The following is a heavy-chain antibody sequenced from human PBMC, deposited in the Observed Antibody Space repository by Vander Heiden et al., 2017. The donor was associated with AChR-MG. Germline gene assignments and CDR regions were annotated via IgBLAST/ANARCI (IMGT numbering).Heavy chain of an antibody. CDR1: GGTFSSYA. V-gene: IGHV1-69*01. CDR3: ASVTYCGGDCYFPQGVD. D-gene: IGHD2-21*02. Sequence: QLQLVQSGAEVKKPGSSVKVSCTAPGGTFSSYATSWVRQAPGQGLEWMGGISPIFGTANYAQKFQGRVTITADESTSTAYMELSSLRSEDTAVYYCASVTYCGGDCYFPQGVDWGQGTLVTVSS. CDR2: ISPIFGTA. J-gene: IGHJ4*02.